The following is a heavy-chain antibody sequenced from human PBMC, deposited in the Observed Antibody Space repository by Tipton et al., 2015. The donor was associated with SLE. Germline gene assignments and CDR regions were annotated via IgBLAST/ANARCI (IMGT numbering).Heavy chain of an antibody. V-gene: IGHV4-59*01. CDR1: GGSISSYF. CDR2: IFYTGST. J-gene: IGHJ6*02. Sequence: PGLVKPSETLSLTCTVSGGSISSYFWTWIRQPPGKGLEWIGHIFYTGSTRYNPSLKSRVTISVDTSKSQIFLKMSSVTAADTAVYYCARDSLNWGSYYHGMDVWGQGTTVTVSS. D-gene: IGHD3-16*01. CDR3: ARDSLNWGSYYHGMDV.